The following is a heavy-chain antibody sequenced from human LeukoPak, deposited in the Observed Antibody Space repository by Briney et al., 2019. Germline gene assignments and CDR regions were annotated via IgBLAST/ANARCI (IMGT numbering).Heavy chain of an antibody. V-gene: IGHV1-69*13. J-gene: IGHJ6*03. CDR2: IIPIFGTA. Sequence: ASVKVSCKASGGTFSSYAISWVRQAPGQGLEWMGGIIPIFGTANYAQKFQGRVTITADESTSTAYMELSSLRSEDTAVYYCARGYYYGSGSYRPGSYYYYMDVWGKGTMVTISS. D-gene: IGHD3-10*01. CDR3: ARGYYYGSGSYRPGSYYYYMDV. CDR1: GGTFSSYA.